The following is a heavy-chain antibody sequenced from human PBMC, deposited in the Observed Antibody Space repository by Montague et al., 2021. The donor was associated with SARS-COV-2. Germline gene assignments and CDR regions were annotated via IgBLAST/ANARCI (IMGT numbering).Heavy chain of an antibody. V-gene: IGHV3-30-3*01. D-gene: IGHD5-18*01. CDR3: ARDQGGYSYNDY. Sequence: SLRLSCAASGFTFTSYAMHWVRQAPGKGLEWVAVISSDGTNKYYTDSVKGRFTISRGNSKNTLYLQMHSVRPEDTAVYYCARDQGGYSYNDYWGQGTLVTVSS. CDR1: GFTFTSYA. J-gene: IGHJ4*02. CDR2: ISSDGTNK.